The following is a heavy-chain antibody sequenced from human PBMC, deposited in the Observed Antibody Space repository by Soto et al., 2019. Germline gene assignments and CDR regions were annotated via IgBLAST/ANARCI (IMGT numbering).Heavy chain of an antibody. CDR2: IIPILGTA. Sequence: SVKVSCKASGGTFSSYAISWVRQAPGQGLEWMGGIIPILGTANYAQKFQGRVTITADESTSTAYMELSSLRSEDTAVYYCARGIRGTVGALSYWGQGTLVTVSS. D-gene: IGHD1-26*01. V-gene: IGHV1-69*13. J-gene: IGHJ4*02. CDR1: GGTFSSYA. CDR3: ARGIRGTVGALSY.